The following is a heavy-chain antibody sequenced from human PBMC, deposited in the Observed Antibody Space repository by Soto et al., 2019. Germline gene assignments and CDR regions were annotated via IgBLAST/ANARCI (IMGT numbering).Heavy chain of an antibody. CDR1: GGTFSSYA. CDR2: ITPIFGTA. J-gene: IGHJ6*02. D-gene: IGHD2-15*01. Sequence: QVQLVQSGAEVKKPGSSVKVSCKASGGTFSSYAISWVRQAPGQGLEWMGGITPIFGTANYAQKFQGRVTITADESTSTAYMELSSLRSEDTAVYYCARHSCCSTPTYYYGMDVWGQGTTVTVSS. V-gene: IGHV1-69*12. CDR3: ARHSCCSTPTYYYGMDV.